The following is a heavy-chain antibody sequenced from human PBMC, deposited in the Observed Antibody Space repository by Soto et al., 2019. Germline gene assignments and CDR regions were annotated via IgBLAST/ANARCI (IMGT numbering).Heavy chain of an antibody. CDR1: GGSISSYY. J-gene: IGHJ4*02. Sequence: QVQLQESGPGLVKPSETLSLTCTVSGGSISSYYWSWIRQPPGKGLEWIGYIYYSGSTNYNPSLKSRVTISVDPSQNQFSLKLSSVTAADTAVYYCARGSSGYCYLEFDYWGQGTLVTVSS. CDR2: IYYSGST. V-gene: IGHV4-59*01. D-gene: IGHD3-22*01. CDR3: ARGSSGYCYLEFDY.